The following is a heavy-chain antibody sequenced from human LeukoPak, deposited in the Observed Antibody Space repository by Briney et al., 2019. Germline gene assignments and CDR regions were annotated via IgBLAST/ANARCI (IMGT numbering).Heavy chain of an antibody. CDR3: ARVEDYYGMDV. J-gene: IGHJ6*02. V-gene: IGHV3-53*01. Sequence: GGSLRLSCAASGFTFTNAWMNWVRQAPGKGLEWVSVIYSGGSTYYADSVKGRFTISRDNSKNTLYLQMNSLRAEDTAVYYCARVEDYYGMDVWGQGTTVTVSS. CDR2: IYSGGST. CDR1: GFTFTNAW.